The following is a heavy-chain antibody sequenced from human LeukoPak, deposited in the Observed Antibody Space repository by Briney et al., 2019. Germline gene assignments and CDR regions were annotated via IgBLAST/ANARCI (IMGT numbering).Heavy chain of an antibody. CDR2: ISGSGLST. Sequence: PGGSLRLSXAASGFTFSNYAMSWVRQPPGKGLGWLSVISGSGLSTYYADSVKGRFTISRDNSKNTLYLQMNSLRAEDTAVYYCAKGGLYNWFDPWGQGTLVTVSS. J-gene: IGHJ5*02. CDR3: AKGGLYNWFDP. D-gene: IGHD5-12*01. V-gene: IGHV3-23*01. CDR1: GFTFSNYA.